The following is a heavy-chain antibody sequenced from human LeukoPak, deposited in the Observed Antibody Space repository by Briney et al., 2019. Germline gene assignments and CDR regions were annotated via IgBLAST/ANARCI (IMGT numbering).Heavy chain of an antibody. V-gene: IGHV3-33*01. J-gene: IGHJ4*02. Sequence: GGSLRLSCAAAGFTFSSYGMHWVRQAPGKGLEWVAVIWYDGSNKYYADSVKGRFTISRDNSKNTLYLQMNSLRAEDTAVYYCARGYCSSTSCYAVDYWGQGTLVTVSS. CDR1: GFTFSSYG. D-gene: IGHD2-2*01. CDR3: ARGYCSSTSCYAVDY. CDR2: IWYDGSNK.